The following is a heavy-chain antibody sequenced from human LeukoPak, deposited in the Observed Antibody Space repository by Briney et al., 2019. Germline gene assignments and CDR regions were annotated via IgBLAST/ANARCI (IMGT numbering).Heavy chain of an antibody. Sequence: SVNVSCKASGGTFSSYAISWVRQAPGQGLEWMGGIIPIFGTANYAQKFQGRVTITADESTSTAYMELSSLRSEDTAVYYCARDRGYCSGGSCRSFDYWGQGTLVTVSS. CDR3: ARDRGYCSGGSCRSFDY. CDR2: IIPIFGTA. D-gene: IGHD2-15*01. V-gene: IGHV1-69*13. J-gene: IGHJ4*02. CDR1: GGTFSSYA.